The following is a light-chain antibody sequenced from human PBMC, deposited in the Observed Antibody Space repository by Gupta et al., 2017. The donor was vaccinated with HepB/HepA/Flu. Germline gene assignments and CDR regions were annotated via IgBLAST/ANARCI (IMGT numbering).Light chain of an antibody. Sequence: QTVVTQEPSFSVSPGGTVNLPCGLSSGAVSTSYYPSWYQQTPGQAPRTLIYTTNTRSSGVPDHISGSILGNKAALTITGAQADDESDYYCVLYMGSGIWVFGGGTKLTVL. J-gene: IGLJ3*02. CDR1: SGAVSTSYY. V-gene: IGLV8-61*01. CDR2: TTN. CDR3: VLYMGSGIWV.